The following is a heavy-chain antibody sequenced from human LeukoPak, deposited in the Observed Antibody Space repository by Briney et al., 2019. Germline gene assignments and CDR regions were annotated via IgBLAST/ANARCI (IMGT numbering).Heavy chain of an antibody. CDR1: GFSFSTFA. J-gene: IGHJ4*02. CDR3: ARERSTSNWYGTPDFDY. CDR2: INRNGGTI. D-gene: IGHD6-13*01. Sequence: GGSLRLSCAASGFSFSTFAMSWVRQAPGKGLEWVSGINRNGGTINYADSVKGRFTISRDYAKNSLYLQMNSLRAEDTALYHCARERSTSNWYGTPDFDYWGQGILVTVSS. V-gene: IGHV3-20*01.